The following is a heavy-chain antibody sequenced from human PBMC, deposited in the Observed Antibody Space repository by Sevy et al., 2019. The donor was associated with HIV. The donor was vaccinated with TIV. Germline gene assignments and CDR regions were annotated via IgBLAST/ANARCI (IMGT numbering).Heavy chain of an antibody. V-gene: IGHV1-18*01. CDR3: ARESGYSTRRFDP. J-gene: IGHJ5*02. Sequence: ASVKVSFKASGYTFSNYGISWVRQAPGQGLDWMGWIIGYNDNRKYAQKFQGRVTMTTDTSTSTAYMELRSLRSDDTAVYYCARESGYSTRRFDPWGQGTLVTVSS. CDR1: GYTFSNYG. CDR2: IIGYNDNR. D-gene: IGHD6-13*01.